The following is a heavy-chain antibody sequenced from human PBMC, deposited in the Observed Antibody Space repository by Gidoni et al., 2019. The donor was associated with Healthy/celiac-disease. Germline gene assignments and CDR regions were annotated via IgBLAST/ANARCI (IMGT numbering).Heavy chain of an antibody. CDR3: ARVNWRGSYFDY. CDR2: ISAYNGNT. J-gene: IGHJ4*02. Sequence: TFTSYGISWVRQAPGQGLEWMGWISAYNGNTNYAQKLQGRVTMTTDTSTSTAYMELRSLRSDDTAVYYCARVNWRGSYFDYWGQGTLVTVSS. D-gene: IGHD3-10*01. CDR1: TFTSYG. V-gene: IGHV1-18*01.